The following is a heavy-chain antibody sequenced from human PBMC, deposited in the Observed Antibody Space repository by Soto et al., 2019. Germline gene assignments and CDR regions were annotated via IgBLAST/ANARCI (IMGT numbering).Heavy chain of an antibody. CDR2: IKQDGSEK. CDR3: ARDRMYSSSSDYFDY. V-gene: IGHV3-7*01. D-gene: IGHD6-6*01. Sequence: GGSLRLSCAASEFTFSSYWMSWVRQAPGKGLEWVANIKQDGSEKYYVDSVKGRFTISRDNAKNSLYLQMNSLRAEDTAVYYCARDRMYSSSSDYFDYWGQGTLVTVSS. J-gene: IGHJ4*02. CDR1: EFTFSSYW.